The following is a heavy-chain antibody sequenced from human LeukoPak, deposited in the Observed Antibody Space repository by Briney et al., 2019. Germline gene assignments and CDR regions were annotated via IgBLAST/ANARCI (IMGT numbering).Heavy chain of an antibody. D-gene: IGHD3-10*01. CDR2: IWYDGSNK. J-gene: IGHJ5*02. Sequence: TGGSLRLSCAASGFTFSSYGMHWVRQAPGKGLEWVAVIWYDGSNKYYADSVKGRFTISRDNSKNTLYLQMNSLRAEDTAVYYCARDRFEITMVRGVGHWFDPWGQGTLVTVSS. V-gene: IGHV3-33*01. CDR3: ARDRFEITMVRGVGHWFDP. CDR1: GFTFSSYG.